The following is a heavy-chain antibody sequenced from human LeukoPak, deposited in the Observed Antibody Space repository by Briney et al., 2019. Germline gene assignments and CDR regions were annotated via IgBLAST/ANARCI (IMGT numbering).Heavy chain of an antibody. V-gene: IGHV4-38-2*02. CDR2: IYHSGST. CDR3: ARVRSAACTSWFDP. CDR1: GYSISSGDY. Sequence: SETLSLTCSVSGYSISSGDYWGWIRQPPGRGLEWIGTIYHSGSTYYNPSLKSRVTISVDTSKNQFSLKLSSVTAADTAVYYCARVRSAACTSWFDPWGQGTLVTVSS. D-gene: IGHD6-13*01. J-gene: IGHJ5*02.